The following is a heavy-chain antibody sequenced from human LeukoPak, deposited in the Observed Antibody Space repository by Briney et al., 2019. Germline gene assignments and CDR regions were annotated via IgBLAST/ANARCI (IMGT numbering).Heavy chain of an antibody. CDR2: ITGSGGNT. D-gene: IGHD6-13*01. J-gene: IGHJ6*02. V-gene: IGHV3-23*01. CDR1: GFIFSSYS. CDR3: AKAASSSWPSYYYGMDV. Sequence: GGSLRLSCAASGFIFSSYSMSWVRQAPGKGLEWVSVITGSGGNTYYADSVKGRFTISKDNSKNTVYLQMSGLRVDDTAVYYCAKAASSSWPSYYYGMDVWGQGTTVTVSS.